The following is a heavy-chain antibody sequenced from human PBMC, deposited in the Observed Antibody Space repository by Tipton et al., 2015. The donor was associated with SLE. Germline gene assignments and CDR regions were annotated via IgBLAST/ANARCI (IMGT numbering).Heavy chain of an antibody. J-gene: IGHJ4*02. Sequence: TLSLTCTVSGGSISSSSYYWGWIRQPPGKGLEWIGSIYYSGSTYYNPSLKSRVTISVDTSKNQFSLKLSSVTAADTAVYYCARAGRRILIVGATSGFVYWGQGTLVTVSS. V-gene: IGHV4-39*07. CDR2: IYYSGST. D-gene: IGHD1-26*01. CDR3: ARAGRRILIVGATSGFVY. CDR1: GGSISSSSYY.